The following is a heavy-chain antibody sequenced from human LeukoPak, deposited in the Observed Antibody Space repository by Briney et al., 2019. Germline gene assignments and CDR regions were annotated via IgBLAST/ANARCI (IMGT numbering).Heavy chain of an antibody. CDR1: GFTFSSYA. J-gene: IGHJ4*02. V-gene: IGHV3-23*01. D-gene: IGHD2-2*01. CDR2: ISGSGGST. CDR3: AKVFPPYCSSTSCYLDY. Sequence: PGGSLRLSCAASGFTFSSYAMSWVRQAPGKGLEWVSAISGSGGSTYYADSVKGRFTISRDNSKNTLYLQMNSLRAEDTAVYYCAKVFPPYCSSTSCYLDYWGQGTQVTVSS.